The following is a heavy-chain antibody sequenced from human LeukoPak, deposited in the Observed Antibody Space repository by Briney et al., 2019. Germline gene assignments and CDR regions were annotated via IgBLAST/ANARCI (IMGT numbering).Heavy chain of an antibody. D-gene: IGHD3-22*01. J-gene: IGHJ4*02. CDR3: ASSYYDSSGYYSDY. CDR2: IYYSGST. CDR1: GGSISSSSYY. V-gene: IGHV4-39*01. Sequence: SETLPLTCTVSGGSISSSSYYWGWIRQPPGKGLEWIGSIYYSGSTYYNPSLKSRVTISVDTSKNQFSLKLSSVTAADTAVYYCASSYYDSSGYYSDYWGQGTLVTVSS.